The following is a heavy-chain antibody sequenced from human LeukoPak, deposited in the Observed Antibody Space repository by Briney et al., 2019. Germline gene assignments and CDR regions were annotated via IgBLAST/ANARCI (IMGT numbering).Heavy chain of an antibody. CDR1: GYSISSGYY. Sequence: SETLSLTCAVSGYSISSGYYWGWIRQPPGKGLEGIGSIYHSGSTYYNPSLKSRVTISVDTSKNQFSLKLSSVTAADTAVYYCARLGVDYGGNKYFDYWGQGTLVTVSS. CDR2: IYHSGST. D-gene: IGHD4-23*01. CDR3: ARLGVDYGGNKYFDY. V-gene: IGHV4-38-2*01. J-gene: IGHJ4*02.